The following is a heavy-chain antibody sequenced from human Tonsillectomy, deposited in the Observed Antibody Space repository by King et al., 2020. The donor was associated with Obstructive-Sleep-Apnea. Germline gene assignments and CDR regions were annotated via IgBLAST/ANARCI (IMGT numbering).Heavy chain of an antibody. CDR2: ISLNSVII. J-gene: IGHJ4*02. D-gene: IGHD6-19*01. Sequence: VQLVESGGGLVQPGRSLRLSCAASGFTFDDYALHWVRQVSGKGLEWVSGISLNSVIIGYADSVKVRFNISRDNAKNSLYLQMNSLRVEDTALYFCGKDIAVAGMVAVDYWGQGTLVTVSS. V-gene: IGHV3-9*01. CDR3: GKDIAVAGMVAVDY. CDR1: GFTFDDYA.